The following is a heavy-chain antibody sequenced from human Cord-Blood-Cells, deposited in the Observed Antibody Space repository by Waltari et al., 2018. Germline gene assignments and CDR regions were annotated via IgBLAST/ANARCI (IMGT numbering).Heavy chain of an antibody. D-gene: IGHD5-12*01. Sequence: QVQLQESGPGLVKPSATLSLTCAVHGYSISSGYYWGWIRPPPGKGLEWIGSIYHSGSTYYNPSLKSRVTISVDTSKNQFSLKLSSVTAADTAVYYCARDSDATEGYSGYDVLGWFDPWGQGTLVTVSS. CDR2: IYHSGST. CDR1: GYSISSGYY. J-gene: IGHJ5*02. CDR3: ARDSDATEGYSGYDVLGWFDP. V-gene: IGHV4-38-2*02.